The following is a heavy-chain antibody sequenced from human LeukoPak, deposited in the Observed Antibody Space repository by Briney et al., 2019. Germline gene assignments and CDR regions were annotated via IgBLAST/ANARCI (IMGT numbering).Heavy chain of an antibody. V-gene: IGHV4-34*01. D-gene: IGHD3-10*01. Sequence: KPSETLSLTCTVSGGSISSYYWSWIRQPPGKGLEWIGEINHSGSTNYNPSLKSRVTISVDTSKNQFSLKLSSVTAADTAVYYCARGGGSGRRLGYYWGRGTLVTVSS. CDR3: ARGGGSGRRLGYY. CDR2: INHSGST. CDR1: GGSISSYY. J-gene: IGHJ4*02.